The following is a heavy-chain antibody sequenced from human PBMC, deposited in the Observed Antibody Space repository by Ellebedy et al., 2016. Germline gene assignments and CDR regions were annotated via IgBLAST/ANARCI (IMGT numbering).Heavy chain of an antibody. Sequence: ASVKVSXXASGYTFTSYSISWVRQAPGQGLEWVGWISAYNGNTKYAQKFQGRVTMTTDTSTSTAYMELRTLRSDDTAVYYCARARTEGVAHHYDSSDYHYWGQGTLVTASS. D-gene: IGHD3-22*01. J-gene: IGHJ4*02. CDR2: ISAYNGNT. CDR1: GYTFTSYS. V-gene: IGHV1-18*01. CDR3: ARARTEGVAHHYDSSDYHY.